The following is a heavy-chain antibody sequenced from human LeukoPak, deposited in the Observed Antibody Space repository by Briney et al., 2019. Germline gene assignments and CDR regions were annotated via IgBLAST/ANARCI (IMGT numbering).Heavy chain of an antibody. CDR2: INPNSGGT. CDR1: EYTFIGYY. CDR3: ARGGDFWSGSDPYGMDV. D-gene: IGHD3-3*01. J-gene: IGHJ6*02. V-gene: IGHV1-2*02. Sequence: APVKVSCKASEYTFIGYYMHWVRQAPGQGLEWMAWINPNSGGTNYAQKFQGRVALTRDTSISTAYMELSRLRSDDTAVYYCARGGDFWSGSDPYGMDVWGQGTTVTVSS.